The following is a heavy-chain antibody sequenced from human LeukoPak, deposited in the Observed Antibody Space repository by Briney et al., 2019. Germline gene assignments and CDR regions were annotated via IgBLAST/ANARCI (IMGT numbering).Heavy chain of an antibody. CDR3: ARDTRVWSPDY. D-gene: IGHD6-19*01. CDR1: GYTFTYYY. V-gene: IGHV1-2*02. CDR2: INRNTGDT. Sequence: PGASVKVSCTASGYTFTYYYIHWVRQAPVQGLECMGRINRNTGDTTDAQKFEGRVNMTRDKSISTAYMELTGLRSDDTAVYYCARDTRVWSPDYWGQGTLVSVSS. J-gene: IGHJ4*02.